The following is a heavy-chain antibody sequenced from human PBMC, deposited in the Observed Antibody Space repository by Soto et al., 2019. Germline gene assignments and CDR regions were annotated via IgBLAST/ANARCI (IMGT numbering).Heavy chain of an antibody. V-gene: IGHV3-7*01. Sequence: PGGSLRLSCAASGFTFSSYWMSWVRQDPGKGLEWVANIKQDGSEKYYVDSVKGRFTISRDNAKNSLYLQMNSLRAEDTAVYYCARVRGRPDGESMYFDYWGQGNLVTVS. D-gene: IGHD4-17*01. CDR3: ARVRGRPDGESMYFDY. CDR1: GFTFSSYW. J-gene: IGHJ4*02. CDR2: IKQDGSEK.